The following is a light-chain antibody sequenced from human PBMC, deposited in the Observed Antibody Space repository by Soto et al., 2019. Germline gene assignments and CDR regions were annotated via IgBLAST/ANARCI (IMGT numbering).Light chain of an antibody. Sequence: DIQMTQSPSTLSASVGDRVTITCRASQSISSWLAWYQQKPGKAPKLLIYKASSLESGVPSRFSGSGSGTEFTHTISSLQPDDFATSYCQQYNSYSPYTFGEGLKLEIK. V-gene: IGKV1-5*03. CDR2: KAS. CDR1: QSISSW. J-gene: IGKJ2*01. CDR3: QQYNSYSPYT.